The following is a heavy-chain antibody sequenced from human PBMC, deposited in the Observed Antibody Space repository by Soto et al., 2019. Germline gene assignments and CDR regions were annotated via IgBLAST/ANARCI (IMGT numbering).Heavy chain of an antibody. CDR2: IYYSGST. CDR3: ARGTYNWFDP. CDR1: GGSISSSSYY. V-gene: IGHV4-39*07. Sequence: PSETLSLTCTVAGGSISSSSYYWGWIRQPPGKGLEWIGSIYYSGSTNYNPSLKSRVTISVDTSKNQFSLKLTSVTAADTAVYYCARGTYNWFDPWGQGTLVTVSS. J-gene: IGHJ5*02.